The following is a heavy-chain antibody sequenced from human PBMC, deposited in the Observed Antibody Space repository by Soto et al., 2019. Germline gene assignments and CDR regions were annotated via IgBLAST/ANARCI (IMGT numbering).Heavy chain of an antibody. J-gene: IGHJ5*02. Sequence: GASVKVSCKASGYTFTSYGISWVRQAPGQGLEWMGWISAYNGNTNYAQKLQGRVTMTTDTSTSTAYMELRSLRSDDTAVYCCARVGKTYYYGAGSHPNWFDPWGQGTLVTVSS. CDR1: GYTFTSYG. D-gene: IGHD3-10*01. CDR3: ARVGKTYYYGAGSHPNWFDP. V-gene: IGHV1-18*01. CDR2: ISAYNGNT.